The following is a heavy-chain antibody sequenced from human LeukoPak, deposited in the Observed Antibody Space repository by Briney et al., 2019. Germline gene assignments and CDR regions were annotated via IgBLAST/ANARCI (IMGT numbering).Heavy chain of an antibody. Sequence: ASVKVSCKASGYTFTSYYMHWVRQAPGQGLEWMGIINPSGGSTSYAQKFQGRVTMTRDTSTSTVYMELSSLRSEDTAVYYCARDPTIYLFGGIAVAGTFDYWGQGTLVTVSS. CDR2: INPSGGST. V-gene: IGHV1-46*01. D-gene: IGHD6-19*01. CDR3: ARDPTIYLFGGIAVAGTFDY. CDR1: GYTFTSYY. J-gene: IGHJ4*02.